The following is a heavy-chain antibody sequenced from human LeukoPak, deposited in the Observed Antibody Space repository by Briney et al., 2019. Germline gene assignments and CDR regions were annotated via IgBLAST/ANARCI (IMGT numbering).Heavy chain of an antibody. V-gene: IGHV1-2*02. CDR2: INPNSGGT. D-gene: IGHD6-13*01. CDR1: GYTFTGYY. Sequence: ASVKVSCKASGYTFTGYYMHWVRQAPGQGLEWMGWINPNSGGTNYAQKFQGRVTMTRDTSISTAYMELSRLRSDDTAVYYCAREAIDFYSSSWQKGGGMDVWGQGTTVTVSS. CDR3: AREAIDFYSSSWQKGGGMDV. J-gene: IGHJ6*02.